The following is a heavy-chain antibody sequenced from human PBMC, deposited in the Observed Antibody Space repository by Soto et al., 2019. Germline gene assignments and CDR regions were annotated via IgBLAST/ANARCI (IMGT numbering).Heavy chain of an antibody. CDR3: AREDCITGTSGTGDGMDV. V-gene: IGHV1-18*04. J-gene: IGHJ6*02. Sequence: ASVKVSCKASGYTFTSYGISWVRQAPGQGLEWMGWISAYNANTNYAQKLQGRVTMTTDTSTSTAYMELRSLRSDDTAVYYCAREDCITGTSGTGDGMDVWGQGTTVT. CDR2: ISAYNANT. D-gene: IGHD1-20*01. CDR1: GYTFTSYG.